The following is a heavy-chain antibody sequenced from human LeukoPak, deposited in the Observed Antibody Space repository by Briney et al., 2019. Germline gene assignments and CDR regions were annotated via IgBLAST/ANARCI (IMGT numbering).Heavy chain of an antibody. CDR3: AMVRGYYYHGLDV. J-gene: IGHJ6*02. V-gene: IGHV3-74*01. Sequence: PGGSLRLSCAASGFTFSSYWMHWVRQAPGKGLVWVSRINSDGSSTSYADSVKGRFTISRDNAMNTLYLQMNSPRAEDTAVYYCAMVRGYYYHGLDVWGQGTTVTVSS. CDR2: INSDGSST. D-gene: IGHD3-10*01. CDR1: GFTFSSYW.